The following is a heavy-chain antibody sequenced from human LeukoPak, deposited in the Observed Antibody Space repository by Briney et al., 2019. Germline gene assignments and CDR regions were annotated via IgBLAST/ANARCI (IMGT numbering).Heavy chain of an antibody. CDR1: GGSISSGDYY. CDR2: IYYSGST. Sequence: SETLSLTRTVSGGSISSGDYYWSWIRQPPGKGLEWIGYIYYSGSTYYNPSLKSRVTISVDTSKNQFSLKLSSVTAADTAVYYCARNNYGDPHFDYWGQGTLVTVSS. V-gene: IGHV4-30-4*01. CDR3: ARNNYGDPHFDY. D-gene: IGHD4-17*01. J-gene: IGHJ4*02.